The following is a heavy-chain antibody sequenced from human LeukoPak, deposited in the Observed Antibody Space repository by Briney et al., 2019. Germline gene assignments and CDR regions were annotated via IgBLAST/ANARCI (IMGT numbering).Heavy chain of an antibody. CDR1: GGSISSYY. V-gene: IGHV4-4*07. CDR2: IYTSGST. Sequence: PSETLSLTCTVSGGSISSYYWSWIRQPAGEGLEWIGRIYTSGSTNYNASLKSRVSMSVDTSKNQFCLKLSSVTAADTAVFYCARENSGSYREFDYRGQGTLVTVSS. J-gene: IGHJ4*02. CDR3: ARENSGSYREFDY. D-gene: IGHD1-26*01.